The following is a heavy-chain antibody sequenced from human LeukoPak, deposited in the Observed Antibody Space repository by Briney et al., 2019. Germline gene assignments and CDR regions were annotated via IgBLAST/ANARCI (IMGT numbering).Heavy chain of an antibody. D-gene: IGHD2-2*01. J-gene: IGHJ3*02. Sequence: SVKVSCKTSGYTFASYAISWVRQAPGQGLEWMGGIIPIFGTANYAQKFQGRVTITADESTSTAYMELSSLRSEDTAVYYCAREGDIVVVPAAMDQNDAFDIWGQGTMVTVSS. CDR3: AREGDIVVVPAAMDQNDAFDI. CDR2: IIPIFGTA. CDR1: GYTFASYA. V-gene: IGHV1-69*13.